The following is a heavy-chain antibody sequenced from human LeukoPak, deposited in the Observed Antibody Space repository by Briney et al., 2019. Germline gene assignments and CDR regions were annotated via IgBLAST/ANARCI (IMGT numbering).Heavy chain of an antibody. CDR2: INPNSGGT. CDR3: ARKFGLLFDY. D-gene: IGHD3-22*01. V-gene: IGHV1-2*02. J-gene: IGHJ4*02. CDR1: GYTFTGYY. Sequence: ASVKVSCKASGYTFTGYYMHWVRQAPGQGLEWMGWINPNSGGTNYAQKFQVRGTMTRDTSISTVYMELSSLRSEDTAVYYCARKFGLLFDYWGQGTLVTVSS.